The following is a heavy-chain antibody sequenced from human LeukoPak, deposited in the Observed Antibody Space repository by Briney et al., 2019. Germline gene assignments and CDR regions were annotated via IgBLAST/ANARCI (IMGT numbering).Heavy chain of an antibody. CDR1: GGTFSSYA. Sequence: GASVKVSCKASGGTFSSYAISWVRQAPGQGLEWMGGIIPIFGTANYAQKFQGRVTITADESTSTAYMELSSLRSEDTAVYYCARTSGGSEQLVLPADAFDIWGQGTMVTVSS. D-gene: IGHD6-6*01. CDR3: ARTSGGSEQLVLPADAFDI. V-gene: IGHV1-69*13. CDR2: IIPIFGTA. J-gene: IGHJ3*02.